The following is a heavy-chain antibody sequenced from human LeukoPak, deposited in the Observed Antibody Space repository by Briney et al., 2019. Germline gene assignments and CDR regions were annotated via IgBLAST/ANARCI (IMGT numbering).Heavy chain of an antibody. CDR1: GGSISSYS. CDR2: ISDSGST. Sequence: PSETLSLTCTVSGGSISSYSWSWIRQPPGGGLEWIGNISDSGSTKYNPSLKSRLTMSVDTSKNQFSLRLASVTAADTASYYCARGGDRSAGALLYWGQGTLVTVSS. J-gene: IGHJ4*02. V-gene: IGHV4-59*01. D-gene: IGHD1-14*01. CDR3: ARGGDRSAGALLY.